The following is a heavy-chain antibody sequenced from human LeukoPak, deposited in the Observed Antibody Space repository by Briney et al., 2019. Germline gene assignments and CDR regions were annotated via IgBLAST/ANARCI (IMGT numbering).Heavy chain of an antibody. V-gene: IGHV4-31*03. CDR2: IYYSGST. D-gene: IGHD5-18*01. CDR3: ARTPARIQLWLGGEAFDI. J-gene: IGHJ3*02. CDR1: GGSISSGGYY. Sequence: SETLSLTCTVSGGSISSGGYYWSWIRQHPGKGLEWIGYIYYSGSTYYNPSLKSRATISVDTSKNQFSLKLSSVTAADTAVYYCARTPARIQLWLGGEAFDIWGQGTMVTVSS.